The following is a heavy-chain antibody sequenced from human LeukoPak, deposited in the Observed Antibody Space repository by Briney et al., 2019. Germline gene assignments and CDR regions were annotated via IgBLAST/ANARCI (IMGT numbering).Heavy chain of an antibody. J-gene: IGHJ4*02. D-gene: IGHD2-8*01. CDR3: ASCTKVAAY. CDR1: GFTFNTHW. CDR2: MNEDGSDK. Sequence: GGSLRLSCAASGFTFNTHWTSWVRQAPGKGLEWVAHMNEDGSDKYYVDSVKGRFTISRDDAKNSLSLQMGSLRAEDTAVYYCASCTKVAAYWGQGTLVTVSS. V-gene: IGHV3-7*01.